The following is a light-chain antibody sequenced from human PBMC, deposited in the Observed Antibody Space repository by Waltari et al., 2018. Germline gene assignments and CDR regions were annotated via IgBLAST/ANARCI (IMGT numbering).Light chain of an antibody. Sequence: QSALTQPASVSGSPGQSITISCTGTSSDVGSYNLVSWYQQHPGKAPRLMISADSNRPSGSSNRFSGSKSGNTASLTISGLQAEDEAAYYCCSYAGSSTVKFGEGTYLTVL. CDR3: CSYAGSSTVK. CDR1: SSDVGSYNL. CDR2: ADS. J-gene: IGLJ2*01. V-gene: IGLV2-23*01.